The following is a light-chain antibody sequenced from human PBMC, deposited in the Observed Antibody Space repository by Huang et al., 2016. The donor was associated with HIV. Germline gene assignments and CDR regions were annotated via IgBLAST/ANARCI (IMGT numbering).Light chain of an antibody. V-gene: IGKV3-11*01. Sequence: EIVLTQSPATLSLSPGERATLSCRASQSVGGYLAWYQQKPGQAPRLLSYDTSTRATGIPARFSGSGSETDCTLTISSLEPEDFAVYYCQQPGSFGQGTKVDIK. CDR3: QQPGS. CDR2: DTS. CDR1: QSVGGY. J-gene: IGKJ2*01.